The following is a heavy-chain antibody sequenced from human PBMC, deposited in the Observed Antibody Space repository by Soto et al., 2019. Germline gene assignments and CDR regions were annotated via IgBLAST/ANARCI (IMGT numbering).Heavy chain of an antibody. CDR3: ARSPDYDVWSGSYS. CDR1: GYTFTDYW. J-gene: IGHJ5*02. Sequence: PGESMKISCKASGYTFTDYWIGWVRQMPGKGLEWMGIIYPGDSDTKYSPSFQGQVTISADKSINTVYLQWSSLKASDTAMYYCARSPDYDVWSGSYSWGKGTLVTVSS. V-gene: IGHV5-51*01. D-gene: IGHD3-3*01. CDR2: IYPGDSDT.